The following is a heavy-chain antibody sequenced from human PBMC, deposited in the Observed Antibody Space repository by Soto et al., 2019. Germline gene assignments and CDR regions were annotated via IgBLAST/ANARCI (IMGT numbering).Heavy chain of an antibody. CDR3: EREAGTTLGGMDV. D-gene: IGHD7-27*01. CDR1: GFTFSSYS. Sequence: ACLTLSFPASGFTFSSYSMNWVRQAPGKGLEWVSSISSSISYIYYADSVKGRFTISRDNAKNSLYLQMNSLRAEDTAVYYCEREAGTTLGGMDVWGQRTTVTVSS. J-gene: IGHJ6*02. V-gene: IGHV3-21*01. CDR2: ISSSISYI.